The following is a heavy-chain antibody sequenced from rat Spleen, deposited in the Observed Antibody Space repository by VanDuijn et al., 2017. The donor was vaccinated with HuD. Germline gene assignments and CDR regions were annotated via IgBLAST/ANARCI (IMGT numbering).Heavy chain of an antibody. V-gene: IGHV5-29*01. Sequence: EVQLVESDGGLVQPGRSLKLSCAASGFTFSDFFMAWVRQAPAKGLEWVATISSDGTNTYYRDSVKGRFTISRDNAKSTLYLQMDSLRSEDTATYYCTTLIRGRDWGQGVMVTVSS. CDR3: TTLIRGRD. CDR2: ISSDGTNT. J-gene: IGHJ2*01. D-gene: IGHD4-3*01. CDR1: GFTFSDFF.